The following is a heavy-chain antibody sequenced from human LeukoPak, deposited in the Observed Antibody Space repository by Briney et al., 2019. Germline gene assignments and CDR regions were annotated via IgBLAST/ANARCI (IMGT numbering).Heavy chain of an antibody. CDR2: TYYSSKWYN. CDR3: ARGYCSGGSCYFDY. D-gene: IGHD2-15*01. CDR1: GDSVSSNSAA. V-gene: IGHV6-1*01. J-gene: IGHJ4*02. Sequence: SQTLSLTCAISGDSVSSNSAAWNWIRQSPSRGLEWLGRTYYSSKWYNDYAVSVKSRIIINPDTSKNQFTLQLNSVTPEDTAVYYCARGYCSGGSCYFDYWGQGTLVTVSS.